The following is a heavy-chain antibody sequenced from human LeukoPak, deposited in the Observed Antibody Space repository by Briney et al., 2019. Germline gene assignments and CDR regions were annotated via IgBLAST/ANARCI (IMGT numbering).Heavy chain of an antibody. CDR1: GYTFTSYG. J-gene: IGHJ6*02. CDR3: ARYGDIVVPAAISLGMDV. CDR2: ISAYNGNT. Sequence: ASVKVSCKASGYTFTSYGFSWVRQAPGQGLEWMGWISAYNGNTNYAQKLQGRVTMTTDTSTSTAYMELRSLRSDDTAVYYCARYGDIVVPAAISLGMDVWGQGTTVTVSS. V-gene: IGHV1-18*01. D-gene: IGHD2-2*02.